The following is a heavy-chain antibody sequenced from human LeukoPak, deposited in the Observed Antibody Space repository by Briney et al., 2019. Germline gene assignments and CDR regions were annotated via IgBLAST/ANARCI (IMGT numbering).Heavy chain of an antibody. CDR1: GFTFSSYG. CDR2: ISSSGTTI. D-gene: IGHD6-19*01. V-gene: IGHV3-48*04. J-gene: IGHJ4*02. CDR3: ARVTAVAAPWVY. Sequence: GGSLRLSCAASGFTFSSYGLNWARQAPGKGLEWVSYISSSGTTIQYADSVEGRFTISRDNAKNSLYLQMSSLRAEDTAVYYCARVTAVAAPWVYWGQGTQVTVSS.